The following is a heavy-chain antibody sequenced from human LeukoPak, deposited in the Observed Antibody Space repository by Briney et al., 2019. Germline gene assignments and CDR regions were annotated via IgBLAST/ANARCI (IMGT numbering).Heavy chain of an antibody. CDR2: IYTSGKT. CDR3: ARDDANWGSHHCYMDV. V-gene: IGHV4-4*07. Sequence: KTSETLSLTCTVSGGSVSSYYWSWIRQPAGKGLEWIGRIYTSGKTNYNPSLKRRVTMSVDTSKNQFSLRVSSVTAADTAVYYCARDDANWGSHHCYMDVWGKGTTVTVSS. CDR1: GGSVSSYY. D-gene: IGHD7-27*01. J-gene: IGHJ6*03.